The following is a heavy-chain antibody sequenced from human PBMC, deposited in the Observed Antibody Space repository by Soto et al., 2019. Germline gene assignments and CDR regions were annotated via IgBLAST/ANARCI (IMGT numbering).Heavy chain of an antibody. CDR1: GGSISSYY. CDR2: IYYSGST. V-gene: IGHV4-59*08. D-gene: IGHD3-10*01. J-gene: IGHJ5*02. CDR3: ARQFGIHWFDP. Sequence: PSETLALTCTVSGGSISSYYWSWIRQPPGKGLEWIGYIYYSGSTNYNPSLKSRVTISVDTSKNQFSLKLSSVTAADTAVYYCARQFGIHWFDPWGQGTLVTVS.